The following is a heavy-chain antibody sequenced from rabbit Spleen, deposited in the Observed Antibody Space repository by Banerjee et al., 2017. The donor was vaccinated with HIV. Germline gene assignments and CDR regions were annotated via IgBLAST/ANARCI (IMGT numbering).Heavy chain of an antibody. CDR2: IYAGSSGDT. D-gene: IGHD1-1*01. CDR1: GFSFSSSNY. V-gene: IGHV1S40*01. J-gene: IGHJ4*01. Sequence: QSLEESGGDLVKPGASLTLTCTASGFSFSSSNYMCWVRQAPGKGLEWIGCIYAGSSGDTYYANWAKGRFTISKTSSTTVTLQVTRLTAADTATYFCARDLVAVIGWNFNLWGPGTLVTVS. CDR3: ARDLVAVIGWNFNL.